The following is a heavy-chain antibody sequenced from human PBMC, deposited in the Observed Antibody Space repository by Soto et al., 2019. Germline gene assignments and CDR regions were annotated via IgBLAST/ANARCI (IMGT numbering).Heavy chain of an antibody. CDR2: IIPIFGTA. CDR3: ARDNRDYDSSGYKRGMDV. V-gene: IGHV1-69*13. D-gene: IGHD3-22*01. CDR1: GCTFSSYA. Sequence: SVKVSCKASGCTFSSYAISWVRQAPGQGLEWMGGIIPIFGTANYAQKFQGRVTITADESTSTAYMELSSLRSEDTAVYYCARDNRDYDSSGYKRGMDVWGQGTTVTVSS. J-gene: IGHJ6*02.